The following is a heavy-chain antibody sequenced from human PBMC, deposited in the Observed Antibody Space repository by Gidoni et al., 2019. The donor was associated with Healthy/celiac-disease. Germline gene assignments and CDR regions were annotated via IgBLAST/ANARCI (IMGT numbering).Heavy chain of an antibody. V-gene: IGHV3-9*01. Sequence: EVQLVESGGDLVRPGRSLRLSCAASGFTFDDYGMHWVRQAPGKGLEWVSGISWNSGSIDYVDSVKGRFTVSRDNAKNSLYLQMNSLRTEDTALYYCAKGGWKVVAVAGTPFDYWGQGTLVTVSS. CDR3: AKGGWKVVAVAGTPFDY. CDR2: ISWNSGSI. J-gene: IGHJ4*02. D-gene: IGHD6-19*01. CDR1: GFTFDDYG.